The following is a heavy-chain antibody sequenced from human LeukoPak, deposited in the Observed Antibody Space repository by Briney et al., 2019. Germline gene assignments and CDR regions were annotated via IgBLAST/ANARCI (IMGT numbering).Heavy chain of an antibody. CDR1: GYTFTSYG. J-gene: IGHJ1*01. V-gene: IGHV1-2*02. CDR3: ARPSSIAVAGTHFQH. D-gene: IGHD6-19*01. Sequence: ASVKVSCKASGYTFTSYGISWVRQAPGQGLEWMGWINPNSGGTNYAQKFQGRVTMTRDTSISTAYMGLSRLRSDDTAVYYCARPSSIAVAGTHFQHWGQGTLVTVSS. CDR2: INPNSGGT.